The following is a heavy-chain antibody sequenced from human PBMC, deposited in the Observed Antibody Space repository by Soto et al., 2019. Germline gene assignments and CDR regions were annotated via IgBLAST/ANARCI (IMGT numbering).Heavy chain of an antibody. J-gene: IGHJ5*02. CDR3: AKEDIVVVPAASRWFDP. V-gene: IGHV3-23*01. D-gene: IGHD2-2*01. Sequence: GGSLRLSCAASGFPFSSYAMIWVRQAPGKGLEWVSAISGSGGSTYYADSVKGRFTISRDNSKNTLYLQMNSLRAEDTAVYYCAKEDIVVVPAASRWFDPWGQGTLVTV. CDR2: ISGSGGST. CDR1: GFPFSSYA.